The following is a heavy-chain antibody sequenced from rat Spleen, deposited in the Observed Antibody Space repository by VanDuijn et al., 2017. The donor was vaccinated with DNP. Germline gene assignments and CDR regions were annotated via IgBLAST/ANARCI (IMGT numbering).Heavy chain of an antibody. CDR1: GFTFSDYA. V-gene: IGHV5-27*01. J-gene: IGHJ2*01. Sequence: EVQLVESGGGLVQPGRSLKLSCAASGFTFSDYAMAWVRQAPTKALEWVASISPSGGSTYYRDSVKGRFTVSRHNAKSTLYLQMDSLRSEDTATYYCTTDDYGGPGYWGQGVMVTVSS. CDR2: ISPSGGST. CDR3: TTDDYGGPGY. D-gene: IGHD1-11*01.